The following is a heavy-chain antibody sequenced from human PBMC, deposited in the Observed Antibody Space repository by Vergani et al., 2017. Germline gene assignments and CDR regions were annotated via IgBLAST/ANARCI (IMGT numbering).Heavy chain of an antibody. J-gene: IGHJ4*02. V-gene: IGHV4-31*03. CDR1: GDSLSSSDHY. CDR2: IFRSGTT. D-gene: IGHD2-21*01. Sequence: QVQLQESGPGLVKPSQTLSLTCTVSGDSLSSSDHYWSWIRQRSDKGLEWVGHIFRSGTTYYNPSLKSRLIMSVDTSKNQFSLKLTSVTAADTAMYYCANENVVIARIFDFWGQGTLVTVSS. CDR3: ANENVVIARIFDF.